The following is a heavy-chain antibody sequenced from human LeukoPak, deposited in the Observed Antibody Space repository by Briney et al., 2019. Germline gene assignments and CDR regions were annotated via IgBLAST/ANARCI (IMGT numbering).Heavy chain of an antibody. D-gene: IGHD5-12*01. Sequence: ASVKVSCKASGGTFSSYAISWVRQAPGQGLEWMGRIIPILGIANYAQKFQGRVTITADKSTSTAYMELSSLRSEDTAVYYCARDKARGYSGPFDYWGQGTLVTVSS. V-gene: IGHV1-69*04. CDR1: GGTFSSYA. J-gene: IGHJ4*02. CDR2: IIPILGIA. CDR3: ARDKARGYSGPFDY.